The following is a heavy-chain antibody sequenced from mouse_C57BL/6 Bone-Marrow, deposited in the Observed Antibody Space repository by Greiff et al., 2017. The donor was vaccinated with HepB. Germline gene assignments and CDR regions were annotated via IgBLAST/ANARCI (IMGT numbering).Heavy chain of an antibody. Sequence: VQGVESGPGLVQPSQSLSITCTVSGFSLTSYGVHWVRQSPGKGLEWLGVIWSGGSTDYNAAFISRLSISKDNSKSQVFFKMNSLQADDTAIYYCARRGDYGSSSYAMDYWGQGTSVTVSS. CDR2: IWSGGST. V-gene: IGHV2-2*01. J-gene: IGHJ4*01. CDR1: GFSLTSYG. CDR3: ARRGDYGSSSYAMDY. D-gene: IGHD1-1*01.